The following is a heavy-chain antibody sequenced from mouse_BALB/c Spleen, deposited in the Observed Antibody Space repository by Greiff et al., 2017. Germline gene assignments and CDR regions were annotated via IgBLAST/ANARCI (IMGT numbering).Heavy chain of an antibody. CDR2: IDPENGDT. V-gene: IGHV14-4*02. D-gene: IGHD1-1*01. J-gene: IGHJ2*01. Sequence: EVQLQESGAELVRSGASVKLSCTASGFNIKDYYMHWVKQRPEQGLEWIGWIDPENGDTEYAPKFQGKATMTADTSSNTAYLQLSSLTSEDTAVYYCNACYYYGSSLFDYWGQGTTLTVSS. CDR3: NACYYYGSSLFDY. CDR1: GFNIKDYY.